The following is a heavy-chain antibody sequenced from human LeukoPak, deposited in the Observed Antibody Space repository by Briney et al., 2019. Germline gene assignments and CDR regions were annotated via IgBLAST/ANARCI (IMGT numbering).Heavy chain of an antibody. CDR1: GYTFTSYG. J-gene: IGHJ4*02. V-gene: IGHV1-18*01. Sequence: ASVKVSRKASGYTFTSYGISWVRQAPGQGLEWMGWISTYNGNTNYAQKLQGRVTMTTDTSTSTAYMELRSLRSDDTAVYYCVSYYDSSDYYLWDYWGQGTLVTVSS. D-gene: IGHD3-22*01. CDR3: VSYYDSSDYYLWDY. CDR2: ISTYNGNT.